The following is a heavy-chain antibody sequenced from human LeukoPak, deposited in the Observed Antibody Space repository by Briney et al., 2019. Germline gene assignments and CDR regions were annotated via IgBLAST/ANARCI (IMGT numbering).Heavy chain of an antibody. D-gene: IGHD1-26*01. CDR1: GFTFSSYG. V-gene: IGHV3-15*05. Sequence: GGSLRLSCAASGFTFSSYGMSWVRQAPGKGLEWVGRIKSKTDGGTTDYAAPVKGRFTISRDDSKNTLYLQMNSLRAEDTAVYYCAREGVGATSDFDYWGQGTLVTVSS. J-gene: IGHJ4*02. CDR3: AREGVGATSDFDY. CDR2: IKSKTDGGTT.